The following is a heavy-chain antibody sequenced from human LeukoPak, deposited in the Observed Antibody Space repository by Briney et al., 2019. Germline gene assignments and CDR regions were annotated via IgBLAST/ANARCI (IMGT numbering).Heavy chain of an antibody. CDR2: IYSPGTI. J-gene: IGHJ3*02. CDR3: AREIYYDSRGYYSHGLDI. Sequence: GGSLRLSCAASGFTFSSYSMNWVRQAPGKGLEWVSVIYSPGTIYSADSVKGRFTISRDNSKNTLYLQMNSLRADDTAVYYCAREIYYDSRGYYSHGLDIWGQGTMVTVSS. V-gene: IGHV3-53*01. CDR1: GFTFSSYS. D-gene: IGHD3-22*01.